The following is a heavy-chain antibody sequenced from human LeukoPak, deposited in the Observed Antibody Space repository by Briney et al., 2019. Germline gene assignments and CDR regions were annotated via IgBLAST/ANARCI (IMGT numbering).Heavy chain of an antibody. D-gene: IGHD3-3*01. Sequence: GGSLGLSCAASGFTFSSYAMSWVRQAPGKGLEWVSAISGSGGSTYYADSVKGRFTISRDNSKNTLYLQMNSLRAEDTAVYYCAKDKVFGVVPLDYWGQGTLVTVSS. V-gene: IGHV3-23*01. CDR3: AKDKVFGVVPLDY. CDR1: GFTFSSYA. J-gene: IGHJ4*02. CDR2: ISGSGGST.